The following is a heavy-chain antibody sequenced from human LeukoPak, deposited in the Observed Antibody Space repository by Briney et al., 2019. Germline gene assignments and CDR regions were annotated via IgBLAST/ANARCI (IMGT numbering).Heavy chain of an antibody. CDR3: ARDGEGDQGWDY. D-gene: IGHD2-15*01. CDR2: ISYSGST. J-gene: IGHJ4*02. Sequence: NPSETLSLTCTVSGVFIVRHYWIWLRQTPGKGLEWIGQISYSGSTNYNPSLKSRVTISLGRSMNQVSLRLSSVTAADTAVYYCARDGEGDQGWDYWGQGTLVTVSS. CDR1: GVFIVRHY. V-gene: IGHV4-59*11.